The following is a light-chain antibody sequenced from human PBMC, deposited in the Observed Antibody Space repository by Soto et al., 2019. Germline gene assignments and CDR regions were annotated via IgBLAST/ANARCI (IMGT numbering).Light chain of an antibody. CDR3: QQRSNWPRT. V-gene: IGKV3-11*01. CDR1: QSVSNY. Sequence: EIVLTQSPATLSLSPGERATLSCTPSQSVSNYLAWYQQKPGQAPRLLIYDTSNRATGIPARFSGSGSGTDFTLTISSLEPEDFAVYYCQQRSNWPRTFGQGTKVDIK. J-gene: IGKJ1*01. CDR2: DTS.